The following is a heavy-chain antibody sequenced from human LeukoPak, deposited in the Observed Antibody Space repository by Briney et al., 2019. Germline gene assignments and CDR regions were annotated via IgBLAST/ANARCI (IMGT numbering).Heavy chain of an antibody. CDR2: IVIGSGNA. Sequence: SVKVSCKASGFTFSDSTIQWVRQARGQRLEWMGWIVIGSGNANYAQKFQDRLSITRDMSTSTAYMELSSLRSENTAVYYCAADLSPRMFDPWGERTLVTVSS. CDR1: GFTFSDST. CDR3: AADLSPRMFDP. V-gene: IGHV1-58*02. J-gene: IGHJ5*02. D-gene: IGHD2-15*01.